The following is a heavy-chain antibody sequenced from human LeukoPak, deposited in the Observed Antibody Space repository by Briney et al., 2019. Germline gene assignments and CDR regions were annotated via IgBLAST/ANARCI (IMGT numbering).Heavy chain of an antibody. D-gene: IGHD3-3*01. CDR3: ASSTIFGVAPKDV. J-gene: IGHJ6*04. Sequence: PGGALRLSCAASGFTFSSYAMSWVRQAPGKGLEWVSAISGSGGSTYYADSVKGRFTISRDNSKNTLYLQMNSLRAEDTAVYYCASSTIFGVAPKDVWGNGTTVTVSS. CDR1: GFTFSSYA. CDR2: ISGSGGST. V-gene: IGHV3-23*01.